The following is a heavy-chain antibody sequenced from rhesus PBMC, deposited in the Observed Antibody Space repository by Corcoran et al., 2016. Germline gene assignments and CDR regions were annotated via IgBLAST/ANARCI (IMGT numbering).Heavy chain of an antibody. J-gene: IGHJ2*01. D-gene: IGHD6-31*01. Sequence: QVQLQESGPGMVKPSETLSLTCAVSGGSVSSSNWWRWIRQPPGTGLEGLGYISGSSGSTYYNPSHKSRVTIATDTTKNQFSLKLSSVTAADTAVYYCARAAAGNWYFDLWGPGTPITISS. CDR3: ARAAAGNWYFDL. V-gene: IGHV4-65*01. CDR2: ISGSSGST. CDR1: GGSVSSSNW.